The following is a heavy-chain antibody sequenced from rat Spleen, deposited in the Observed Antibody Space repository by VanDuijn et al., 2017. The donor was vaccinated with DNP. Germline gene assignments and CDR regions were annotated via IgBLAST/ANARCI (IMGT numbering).Heavy chain of an antibody. CDR2: INMGSGGT. CDR3: ARGGDGSWFAY. D-gene: IGHD1-1*01. J-gene: IGHJ3*01. CDR1: GYIFIRDY. V-gene: IGHV1-43*01. Sequence: QVHLQQSETELARPGSSVKISCKASGYIFIRDYIGWIKQTTGQGLEYIGYINMGSGGTNYNERFKGKATLTVDTSSSTAFMQLSSLTPDDSAIYYCARGGDGSWFAYWGQGTLVTVSS.